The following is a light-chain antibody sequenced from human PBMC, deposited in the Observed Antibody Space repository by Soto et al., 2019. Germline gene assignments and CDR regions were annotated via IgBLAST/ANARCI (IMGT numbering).Light chain of an antibody. Sequence: DIQMTQSPSSLSASVGDRVTITCRASQTINTYLNWYQQKPGKAPKLLIHAASSLQSGVPSRFSGSGSGTDFTLTISSLQPEDFATYYCQQFYTFPITFGQGTRLEIK. CDR1: QTINTY. V-gene: IGKV1-39*01. CDR2: AAS. CDR3: QQFYTFPIT. J-gene: IGKJ5*01.